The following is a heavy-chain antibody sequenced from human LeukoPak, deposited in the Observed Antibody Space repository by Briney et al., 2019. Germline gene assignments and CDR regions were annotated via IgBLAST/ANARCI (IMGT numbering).Heavy chain of an antibody. CDR1: GGSISSSSYY. Sequence: ASETLSLTCTVSGGSISSSSYYWGWIRQPPGKGLEWIGSIYYSGSTYYNPPLKSRVTISVDTSKNQFSLKLSSVTAADTAVYYCARNYYGSGSYFRYYYYGMDVWGQGTTVTVSS. CDR3: ARNYYGSGSYFRYYYYGMDV. D-gene: IGHD3-10*01. CDR2: IYYSGST. J-gene: IGHJ6*02. V-gene: IGHV4-39*01.